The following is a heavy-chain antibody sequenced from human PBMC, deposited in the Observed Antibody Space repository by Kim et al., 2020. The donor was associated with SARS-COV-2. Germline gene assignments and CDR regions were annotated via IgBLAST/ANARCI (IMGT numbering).Heavy chain of an antibody. Sequence: GGSLRLSCAASGFSFSSYAMAWVRQAPGKRLECDSGITGGDSKYYADSVKGRFSISRDNSKKTVYLDVNSLRVEDTAVYYCAKDKISGDGYWYFDAWGRGALGTVSS. CDR3: AKDKISGDGYWYFDA. V-gene: IGHV3-23*01. J-gene: IGHJ2*01. D-gene: IGHD7-27*01. CDR2: ITGGDSK. CDR1: GFSFSSYA.